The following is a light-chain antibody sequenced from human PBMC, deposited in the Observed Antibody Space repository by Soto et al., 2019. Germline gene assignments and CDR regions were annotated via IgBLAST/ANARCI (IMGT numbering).Light chain of an antibody. Sequence: AVTQEPSPTVSPGVTVTLTCASSSGAVTSENYPNWFKQKPGQPPTSLIYSSTHKHSWTPARFSGSLLGGRAALTLSGVQPEDEADYYCFLYHNGVLMFGGGTKVTVL. J-gene: IGLJ3*02. V-gene: IGLV7-43*01. CDR1: SGAVTSENY. CDR3: FLYHNGVLM. CDR2: SST.